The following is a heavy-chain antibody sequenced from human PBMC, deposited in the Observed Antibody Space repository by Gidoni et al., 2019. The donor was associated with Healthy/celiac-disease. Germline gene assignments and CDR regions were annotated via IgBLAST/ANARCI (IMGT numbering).Heavy chain of an antibody. CDR1: GFTFSTYS. Sequence: EVQLVESGGGLVKPGGSLRLSCDASGFTFSTYSMNWVRQAPGKGLEWVSSSSSSSSYRYYADSVKGRFTISRDNAKNSLYLQMNSLRAEDTAVYYCARSLSQFTFGGVTDRYSPDYWGQGTLVTVSS. CDR2: SSSSSSYR. V-gene: IGHV3-21*01. D-gene: IGHD3-16*01. CDR3: ARSLSQFTFGGVTDRYSPDY. J-gene: IGHJ4*02.